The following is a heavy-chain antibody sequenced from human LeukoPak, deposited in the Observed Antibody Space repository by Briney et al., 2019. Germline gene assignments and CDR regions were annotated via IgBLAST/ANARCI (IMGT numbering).Heavy chain of an antibody. V-gene: IGHV3-23*01. Sequence: PGGSLRLSCAASGFTFSSYAMSWVRQAPGKGLEWVSAMSGSGDSTYYTVSVKGRFTISRDNSKNTLFLQMHSLRAEDTAVYYCAKGGYCSSSSCYGVDAFDIWGQGTMVTVSS. J-gene: IGHJ3*02. CDR2: MSGSGDST. CDR3: AKGGYCSSSSCYGVDAFDI. D-gene: IGHD2-2*01. CDR1: GFTFSSYA.